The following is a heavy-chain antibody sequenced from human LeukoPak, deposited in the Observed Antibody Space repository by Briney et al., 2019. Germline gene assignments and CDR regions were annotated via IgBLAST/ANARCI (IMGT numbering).Heavy chain of an antibody. CDR1: GGSISSYY. D-gene: IGHD6-13*01. V-gene: IGHV4-59*01. CDR2: IYYSGST. Sequence: SETLSLTCTVSGGSISSYYWSWLRQPPGKGLEWIGYIYYSGSTNYNPSLKSRVTISVDTSKNQFSLKLSSVTAADTAVYYCAGSSWHYYYYMDVWGKGTTVTVSS. J-gene: IGHJ6*03. CDR3: AGSSWHYYYYMDV.